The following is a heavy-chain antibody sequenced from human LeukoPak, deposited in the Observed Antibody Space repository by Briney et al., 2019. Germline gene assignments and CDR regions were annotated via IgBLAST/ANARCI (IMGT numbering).Heavy chain of an antibody. D-gene: IGHD2-2*01. V-gene: IGHV3-11*01. CDR2: ISSSGSTI. Sequence: PGGSLRLSCSASGFTFSDYYMRWIRPAPGKGLGGGSYISSSGSTIYYADSVKGRFTISRDNAKNSLYLQMNSLRAEDTAVYYCARGRELPAAIADAFDIWGQGTMVTVSS. J-gene: IGHJ3*02. CDR1: GFTFSDYY. CDR3: ARGRELPAAIADAFDI.